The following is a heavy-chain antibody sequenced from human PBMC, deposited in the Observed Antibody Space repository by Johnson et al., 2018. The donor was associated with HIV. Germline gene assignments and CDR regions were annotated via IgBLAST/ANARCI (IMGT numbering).Heavy chain of an antibody. Sequence: QVQLIESGGGVVPPRRSLRLSCAASGFDFRNHAIHWARQAPGQGLEWVALISSDGTEKLYADSEKGRFTISRDNFANRVYLQVNNLQTADTAVHYCTRSLWFRQFSSPFDLWGPGTRVTVSS. J-gene: IGHJ3*01. D-gene: IGHD3-10*01. CDR2: ISSDGTEK. CDR3: TRSLWFRQFSSPFDL. CDR1: GFDFRNHA. V-gene: IGHV3-30*04.